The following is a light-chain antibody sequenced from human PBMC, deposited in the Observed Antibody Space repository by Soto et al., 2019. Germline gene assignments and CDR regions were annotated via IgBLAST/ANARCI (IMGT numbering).Light chain of an antibody. V-gene: IGLV2-11*01. J-gene: IGLJ2*01. Sequence: QSALTQPRSVSGSPGQSVTISCTGTSSDVGGYNYVSWYQQHPGKAPKLMIYDVSKRPSGVPDRFSGSKSGNTASRTISGLQAEDEAEYYCCSYAGSPVFGGGTQLTVL. CDR3: CSYAGSPV. CDR1: SSDVGGYNY. CDR2: DVS.